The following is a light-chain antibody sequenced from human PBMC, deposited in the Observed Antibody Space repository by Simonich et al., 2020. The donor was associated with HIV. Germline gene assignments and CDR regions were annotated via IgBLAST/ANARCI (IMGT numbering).Light chain of an antibody. CDR2: AAS. CDR1: QSINTY. Sequence: EIQMTQSPSSLSASLGDRVTITCRASQSINTYLNWYQHKPGKAPKLLIYAASSLQGGVPSRFSGSGSGTDFTLTISSLQPEDFATYYCQQSYITLPYTFGQGTKLEIK. J-gene: IGKJ2*01. V-gene: IGKV1-39*01. CDR3: QQSYITLPYT.